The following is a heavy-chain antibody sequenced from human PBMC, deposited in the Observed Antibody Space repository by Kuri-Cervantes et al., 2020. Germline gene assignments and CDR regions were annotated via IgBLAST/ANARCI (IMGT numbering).Heavy chain of an antibody. D-gene: IGHD1-1*01. V-gene: IGHV1-69*05. CDR2: IIPIFGTA. Sequence: SVKVSCKASGGTFSSYAISWVRQARGQGLEWMGGIIPIFGTADYAQKFQGRVTITTDESTSTAYMDLSSLRSEGTAVYYCARVCYFNTTVYKREAFDMWGQGTMVTVSS. J-gene: IGHJ3*02. CDR3: ARVCYFNTTVYKREAFDM. CDR1: GGTFSSYA.